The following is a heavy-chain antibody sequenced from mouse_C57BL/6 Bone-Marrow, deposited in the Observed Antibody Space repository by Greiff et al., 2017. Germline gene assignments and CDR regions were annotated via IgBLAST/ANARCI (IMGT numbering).Heavy chain of an antibody. CDR3: ARWLLRFYYFDY. V-gene: IGHV1-81*01. J-gene: IGHJ2*01. Sequence: QVQLKQSGAELARPGASVKLSCKASGYTFTSYGISWVKQRTGQGLEWIGEIYPRSGNTYYNEKFKGKAKLTADKSSSTAYMELRSLTSEDSAVYFCARWLLRFYYFDYWGQGTTLTVSS. D-gene: IGHD2-3*01. CDR2: IYPRSGNT. CDR1: GYTFTSYG.